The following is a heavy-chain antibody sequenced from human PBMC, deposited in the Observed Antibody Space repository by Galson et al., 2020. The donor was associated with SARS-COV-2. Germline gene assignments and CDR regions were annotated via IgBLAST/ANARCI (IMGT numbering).Heavy chain of an antibody. V-gene: IGHV2-70*04. J-gene: IGHJ4*02. Sequence: SGPTLVKPTQTLRLTCTFWGFSLRTSGMRVSWIRQPPGKALEWLARIDWDDDIFYNTSLKTRLTISKDTSKNQVVLTMTNVDPVDTATYYCARCPTSSVVQSHFDYWGQGILVTVSS. D-gene: IGHD2-15*01. CDR2: IDWDDDI. CDR1: GFSLRTSGMR. CDR3: ARCPTSSVVQSHFDY.